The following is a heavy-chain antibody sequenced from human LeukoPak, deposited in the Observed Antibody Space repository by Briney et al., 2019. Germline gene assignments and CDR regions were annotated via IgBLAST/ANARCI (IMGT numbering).Heavy chain of an antibody. CDR3: ARDPYNGNYGDSYYYYMDV. CDR2: IKEDGSEK. D-gene: IGHD1-26*01. V-gene: IGHV3-7*01. J-gene: IGHJ6*03. CDR1: GFTFSSYW. Sequence: QPGGSLRLSCAASGFTFSSYWMTWVRQAPGKGLEWVANIKEDGSEKYYVDSVKGRFTISRDNAKNSLYLQMNSLRAEDTAIYYCARDPYNGNYGDSYYYYMDVWGKGTTVTISS.